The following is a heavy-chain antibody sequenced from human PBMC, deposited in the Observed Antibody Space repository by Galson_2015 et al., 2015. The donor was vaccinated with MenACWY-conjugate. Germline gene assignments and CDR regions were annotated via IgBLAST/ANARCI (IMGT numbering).Heavy chain of an antibody. V-gene: IGHV1-18*01. CDR3: VRGYRLVILRSLNYFDY. J-gene: IGHJ4*02. Sequence: SVKVSCKASGYTFTSYGISWVRQAPGQGLEWMGWISAYNGNTNYAQKLQGRVTMTTDTSTGIAYMELRSLRSDDTAVYYCVRGYRLVILRSLNYFDYWGQGTLVTVSS. CDR2: ISAYNGNT. CDR1: GYTFTSYG. D-gene: IGHD3-9*01.